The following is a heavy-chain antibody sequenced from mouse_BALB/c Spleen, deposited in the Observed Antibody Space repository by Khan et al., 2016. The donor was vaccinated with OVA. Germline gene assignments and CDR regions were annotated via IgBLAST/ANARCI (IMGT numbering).Heavy chain of an antibody. CDR1: GFSLSRYS. Sequence: QVQLQHSGPGLVAPSQSLSITCTVSGFSLSRYSVHWVRQPPGKGLEWLGMIWVGGSTDYNSALKSRLSISKDNSKSQVFLKMNSLQTDDTAMYXCARNRDGGSYWYFDVWGAGTTVTVSS. CDR3: ARNRDGGSYWYFDV. CDR2: IWVGGST. V-gene: IGHV2-6-4*01. J-gene: IGHJ1*01. D-gene: IGHD3-3*01.